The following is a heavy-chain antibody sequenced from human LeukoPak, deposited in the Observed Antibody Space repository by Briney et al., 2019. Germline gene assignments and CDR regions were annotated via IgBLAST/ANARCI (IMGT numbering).Heavy chain of an antibody. CDR3: ARDWNNWFDP. V-gene: IGHV3-53*01. CDR1: GFTVSSNY. CDR2: IYSGGST. D-gene: IGHD3-3*01. J-gene: IGHJ5*02. Sequence: TGGSLRLSCAASGFTVSSNYMRWVRQAPGKGREWGTVIYSGGSTYFADSVKGRFTISRDNAKNSLYLQMNSLRAEDTAVYYCARDWNNWFDPWGEGTLVPVSS.